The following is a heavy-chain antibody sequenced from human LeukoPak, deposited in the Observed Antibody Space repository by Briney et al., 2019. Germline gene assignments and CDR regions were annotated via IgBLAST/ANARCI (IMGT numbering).Heavy chain of an antibody. CDR2: IVVGSGNT. D-gene: IGHD3-22*01. J-gene: IGHJ4*02. CDR3: AAWGYDSSGYYYTT. CDR1: GFTFTSSA. V-gene: IGHV1-58*02. Sequence: ASVKVSCKASGFTFTSSAMQWVRQARGQRLEWIRWIVVGSGNTNYAQKFQERVTITRDMSTSTAYMELSSLRSEDTAVYYCAAWGYDSSGYYYTTGDQGTLVTVSS.